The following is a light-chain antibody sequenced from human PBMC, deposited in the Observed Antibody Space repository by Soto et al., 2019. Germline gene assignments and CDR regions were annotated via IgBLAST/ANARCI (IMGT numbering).Light chain of an antibody. J-gene: IGKJ1*01. Sequence: EIVLTQSPATLSLSPGERATLSCRASQSVSSNLAWYQQKGGQPPRLLIYGASTRAIGIPARFSGSGFGTEFTLTISSLQSEDFAVYFCLQFNNWPQTFGQGTKVDI. V-gene: IGKV3-15*01. CDR2: GAS. CDR3: LQFNNWPQT. CDR1: QSVSSN.